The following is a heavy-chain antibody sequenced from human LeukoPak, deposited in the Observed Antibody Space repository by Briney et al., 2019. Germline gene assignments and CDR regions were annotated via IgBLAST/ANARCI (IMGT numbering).Heavy chain of an antibody. Sequence: RASVKVSFKASGYTFTDYYIHWVRQAPGQGLEWMGWINPNNDYTYYAQKFQGRVTLTRDTSISTVYMELTRLTSDDTALYYCAVAPGDYWGEGTLVIVSA. D-gene: IGHD2-21*01. CDR3: AVAPGDY. V-gene: IGHV1-2*02. CDR1: GYTFTDYY. J-gene: IGHJ4*02. CDR2: INPNNDYT.